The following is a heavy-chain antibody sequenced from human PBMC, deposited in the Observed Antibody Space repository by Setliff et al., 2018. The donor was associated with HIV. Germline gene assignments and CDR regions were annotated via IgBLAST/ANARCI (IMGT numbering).Heavy chain of an antibody. D-gene: IGHD3-22*01. Sequence: PGESLKISCAASGFSFSSYWMHWVRQAPGKELVWVSRIRTDGSSTTYADSVKGRFTISRDNAKNILYLQMNSLTAEDTAVYYCAREGNYESRLDYWGQGTQVTVSS. J-gene: IGHJ4*02. V-gene: IGHV3-74*01. CDR3: AREGNYESRLDY. CDR2: IRTDGSST. CDR1: GFSFSSYW.